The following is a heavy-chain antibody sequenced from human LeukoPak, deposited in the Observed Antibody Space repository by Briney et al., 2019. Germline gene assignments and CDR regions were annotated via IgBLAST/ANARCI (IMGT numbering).Heavy chain of an antibody. D-gene: IGHD2-2*01. CDR2: IIPIFGTA. J-gene: IGHJ5*02. V-gene: IGHV1-69*05. CDR1: GGTFSSYA. CDR3: ALGYCSSTSCYEDWFDP. Sequence: SVKVSCKASGGTFSSYAISWVRQAPGQGLEWMGGIIPIFGTANYAQKFQGRVTMTRNTSISTAYMELSSLRSEDTAVYYCALGYCSSTSCYEDWFDPWGQGTLVTVSS.